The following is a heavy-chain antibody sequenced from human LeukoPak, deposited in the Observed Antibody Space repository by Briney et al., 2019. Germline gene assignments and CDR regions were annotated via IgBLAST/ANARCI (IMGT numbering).Heavy chain of an antibody. CDR2: LKQDGSRK. V-gene: IGHV3-7*01. CDR3: ARGDGGETTNGGYYFNY. Sequence: PGGSLRLSCAASGVTFRSSWIGGFRQAPGKGLKGVANLKQDGSRKLYVDSVQGRFTISRDNAKNSLYLQMNSLRAEDTAVYYCARGDGGETTNGGYYFNYWGQGTLVTVSS. J-gene: IGHJ4*02. D-gene: IGHD2-8*01. CDR1: GVTFRSSW.